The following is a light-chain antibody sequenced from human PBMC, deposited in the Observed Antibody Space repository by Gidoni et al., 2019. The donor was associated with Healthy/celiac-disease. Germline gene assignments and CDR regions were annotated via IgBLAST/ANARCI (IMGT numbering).Light chain of an antibody. V-gene: IGKV3-11*01. J-gene: IGKJ3*01. Sequence: EIVLPQSPATLSLSPGERATLSCRASQSVSSYLAWYQQKPGQAPRLLIYDASNRATGIPARFSGSGSGTDFTLTISSLEPEDFAVYYCQQRSNWSFTFGPXTKVDIK. CDR1: QSVSSY. CDR2: DAS. CDR3: QQRSNWSFT.